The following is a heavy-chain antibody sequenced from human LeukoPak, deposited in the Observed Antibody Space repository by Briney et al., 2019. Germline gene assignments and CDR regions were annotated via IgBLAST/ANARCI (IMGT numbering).Heavy chain of an antibody. CDR2: ISGSGGST. CDR3: AKDLTPSQLVPLFDY. V-gene: IGHV3-23*01. CDR1: GFTFSSYA. J-gene: IGHJ4*02. Sequence: GGSLRLSCAASGFTFSSYAMSGVRQAPGKGLEWVSIISGSGGSTYYADSVKGRFTISRDNSKNTLYLQMNSLRAEDTAVYYCAKDLTPSQLVPLFDYWGQGTLVTVSS. D-gene: IGHD6-13*01.